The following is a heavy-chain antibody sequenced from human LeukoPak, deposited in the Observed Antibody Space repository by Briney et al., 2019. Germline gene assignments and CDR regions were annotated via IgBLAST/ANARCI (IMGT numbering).Heavy chain of an antibody. CDR1: GFTFSSYA. V-gene: IGHV3-23*01. CDR2: ISGTGGST. Sequence: PGGSLRLSCAASGFTFSSYAMSWVRQAPGKGLEWVSAISGTGGSTYYADSVKGRFTISRDNSKNTLTLQMNSLRADDTALYYCAKHNNKAFDISGQGTMVTVSS. CDR3: AKHNNKAFDI. D-gene: IGHD1/OR15-1a*01. J-gene: IGHJ3*02.